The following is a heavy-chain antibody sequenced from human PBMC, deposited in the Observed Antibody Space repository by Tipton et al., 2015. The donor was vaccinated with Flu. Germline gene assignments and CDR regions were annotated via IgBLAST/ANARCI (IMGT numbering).Heavy chain of an antibody. CDR3: ARDILLLRWFDP. CDR2: IYTSGST. Sequence: TLSLTCTVSGGSISSYYWSWIRQPAGKGLEWIGRIYTSGSTNYNPPPKSRVTMSVDTSKNQFSLKLSSVTAADTAVYYCARDILLLRWFDPWGQGTLVTVSS. CDR1: GGSISSYY. D-gene: IGHD3-10*01. V-gene: IGHV4-4*07. J-gene: IGHJ5*02.